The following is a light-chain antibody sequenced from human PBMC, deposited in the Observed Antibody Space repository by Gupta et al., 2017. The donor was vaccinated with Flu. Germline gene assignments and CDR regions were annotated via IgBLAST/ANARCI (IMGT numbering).Light chain of an antibody. J-gene: IGLJ2*01. CDR2: EVT. Sequence: QSALTQPPSASGSPGQSVTISCTGTSSNIGGYNYVSWYQQHPGKAPKLMIFEVTKRPSGVPERFSGSKSGNTASLTVSRLQAEDEAEYYCSSFGGNNPYLVFGGGTKLTVL. CDR3: SSFGGNNPYLV. V-gene: IGLV2-8*01. CDR1: SSNIGGYNY.